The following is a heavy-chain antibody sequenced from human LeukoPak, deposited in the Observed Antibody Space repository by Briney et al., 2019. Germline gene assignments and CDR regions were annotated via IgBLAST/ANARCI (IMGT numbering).Heavy chain of an antibody. CDR1: GGSLSRYY. J-gene: IGHJ6*03. CDR2: IYYSGST. D-gene: IGHD3-3*01. Sequence: SETLSLTCTVSGGSLSRYYWSWIRQPPGKGLEWIGSIYYSGSTYYNPSLKSRVTISVDTSKNQFSLKLSSVTAADTAVYYCARPFGDFWSGYSHYYYYMDVWGKGTTVTVSS. CDR3: ARPFGDFWSGYSHYYYYMDV. V-gene: IGHV4-39*01.